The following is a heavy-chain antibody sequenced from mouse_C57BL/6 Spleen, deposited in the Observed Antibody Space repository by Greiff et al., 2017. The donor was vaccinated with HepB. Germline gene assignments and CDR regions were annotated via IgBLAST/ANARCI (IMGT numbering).Heavy chain of an antibody. CDR2: INPNNGGT. Sequence: EVQLQQSGPELVKPGASVKISCKASGYTFTDYYMNWVKQSHGKSLEWIGDINPNNGGTSYNQKFKGKATLTVDKSSSTAYMELRSLTSEDSAVYYCAGGLRYGGYFDVWGTGTTVTVSS. V-gene: IGHV1-26*01. CDR1: GYTFTDYY. D-gene: IGHD1-1*01. CDR3: AGGLRYGGYFDV. J-gene: IGHJ1*03.